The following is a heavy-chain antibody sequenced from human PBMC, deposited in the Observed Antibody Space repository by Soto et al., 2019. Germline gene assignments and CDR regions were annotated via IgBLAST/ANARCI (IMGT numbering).Heavy chain of an antibody. CDR2: ISGSGGST. Sequence: AGGSLRLSCAASGFTFSSYSMNWVRQAPGKGLEWVSAISGSGGSTYYADSVKGRFTISRDNSKNTLYLQMNSLRAEDTAVYYCAKGYPYLVTPFDYWGQGTLVTVSS. CDR1: GFTFSSYS. D-gene: IGHD1-1*01. J-gene: IGHJ4*02. CDR3: AKGYPYLVTPFDY. V-gene: IGHV3-23*01.